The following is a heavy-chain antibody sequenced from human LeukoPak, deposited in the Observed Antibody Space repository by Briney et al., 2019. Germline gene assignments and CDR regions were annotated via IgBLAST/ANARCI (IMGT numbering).Heavy chain of an antibody. CDR1: GYTFTSYY. V-gene: IGHV1-46*01. D-gene: IGHD3-10*01. CDR3: ASAYGSGSYYPYYYYGMDV. J-gene: IGHJ6*02. CDR2: INPSGGST. Sequence: ASVKVSCKASGYTFTSYYMHWVRQAPGQGLEWMGIINPSGGSTSYAQKFQGRVTMTRDTSISTAYMELSRLRSDDTAVYYCASAYGSGSYYPYYYYGMDVWGQGTTVTVSS.